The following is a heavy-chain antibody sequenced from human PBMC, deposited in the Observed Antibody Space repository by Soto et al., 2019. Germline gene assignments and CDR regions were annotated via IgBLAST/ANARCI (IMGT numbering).Heavy chain of an antibody. CDR3: AKDGKRGGSGDNYGMDV. J-gene: IGHJ6*02. CDR2: ISYVGSNK. CDR1: GFTFSDYG. Sequence: QVQLVESGGGVVQPGRSLRLSCAASGFTFSDYGMHWVRQAPGKGLEWVAVISYVGSNKYYADSVKGRFTISRDNSKNTVSLQLNSLRAEDTALYYCAKDGKRGGSGDNYGMDVWGQGTAVTVSS. D-gene: IGHD3-10*01. V-gene: IGHV3-30*18.